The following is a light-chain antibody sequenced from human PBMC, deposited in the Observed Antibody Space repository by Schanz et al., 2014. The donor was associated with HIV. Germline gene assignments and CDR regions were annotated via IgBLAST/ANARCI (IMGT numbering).Light chain of an antibody. V-gene: IGKV1-39*01. Sequence: DIQMTQSPSSLSASVGDRVTLTCRASQSISSNLNWYQQKPGKAPKLLISAASSLQSGVPSRFSGSGSGSEFTLTISTLQAEDFATYYCQQCDSYPYTFGQGTKLEIK. CDR1: QSISSN. CDR3: QQCDSYPYT. CDR2: AAS. J-gene: IGKJ2*01.